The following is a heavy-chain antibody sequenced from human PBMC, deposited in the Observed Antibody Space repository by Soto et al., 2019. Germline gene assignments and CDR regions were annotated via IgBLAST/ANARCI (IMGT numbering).Heavy chain of an antibody. CDR2: INHSGST. J-gene: IGHJ6*03. Sequence: SETLSLTCAVYGGSFSGYYWSWIRQPPGKGLEWIGEINHSGSTNYNPSLKSRVTISVDTSKNQFSLKLSSVTAADTAVYYCARATFLPDCSSTSCPPGTYYYYYMDVWGKGTTVTVSS. D-gene: IGHD2-2*01. CDR1: GGSFSGYY. V-gene: IGHV4-34*01. CDR3: ARATFLPDCSSTSCPPGTYYYYYMDV.